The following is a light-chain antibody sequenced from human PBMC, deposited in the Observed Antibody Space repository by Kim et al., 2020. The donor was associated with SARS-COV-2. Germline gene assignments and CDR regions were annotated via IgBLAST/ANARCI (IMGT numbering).Light chain of an antibody. CDR2: AAS. Sequence: ASTGDRVTITCRASQGISRYLAWYQQKPGKAPKLLIYAASTLQSGVPSRFSGSGAGTDFTLTISCLQSEDFATYYCQQYYSYPRTFGQGTKVDIK. CDR1: QGISRY. J-gene: IGKJ1*01. V-gene: IGKV1-8*01. CDR3: QQYYSYPRT.